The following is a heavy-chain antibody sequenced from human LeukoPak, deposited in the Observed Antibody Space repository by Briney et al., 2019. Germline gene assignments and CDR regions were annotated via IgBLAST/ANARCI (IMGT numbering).Heavy chain of an antibody. D-gene: IGHD3-10*01. J-gene: IGHJ5*02. CDR2: IYPGDSDT. V-gene: IGHV5-51*07. CDR1: GYSFSSYW. CDR3: ASLGSGSYYREFDP. Sequence: GESLKISCKGPGYSFSSYWIAWVHQMPGKGLEWMGIIYPGDSDTRYSPSFQGQVTISADKSISTAYLQWSSLKASDTAMYYCASLGSGSYYREFDPWGQGTLITVSS.